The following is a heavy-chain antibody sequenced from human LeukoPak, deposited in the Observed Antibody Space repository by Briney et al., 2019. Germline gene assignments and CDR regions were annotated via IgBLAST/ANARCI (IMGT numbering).Heavy chain of an antibody. V-gene: IGHV3-21*04. Sequence: GGSLRLSCAASGFTFSSYSMNWVRQAPGKGLEWVSSISSSSSYIYYADSVKGRFTISRDNAKNSLYLQMYSLRAEDTAVYYCARRRVGATTRPDYWGQGTLVTVSS. CDR2: ISSSSSYI. CDR1: GFTFSSYS. J-gene: IGHJ4*02. D-gene: IGHD1-26*01. CDR3: ARRRVGATTRPDY.